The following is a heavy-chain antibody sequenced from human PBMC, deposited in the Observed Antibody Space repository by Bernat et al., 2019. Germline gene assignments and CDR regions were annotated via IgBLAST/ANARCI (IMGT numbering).Heavy chain of an antibody. J-gene: IGHJ4*02. CDR1: DSTSVGYA. Sequence: EVQLVESGGGLVKPGGPLDSPCPPLDSTSVGYALNWFGQPPGKGLEWVSSISSSSYIYYADSVKGRFTISRDNAKNSLYLQMNSLRAEDTAVYYCANLPVGTTGTNFDYWGQGTLVTVSS. V-gene: IGHV3-21*01. D-gene: IGHD1-1*01. CDR2: ISSSSYI. CDR3: ANLPVGTTGTNFDY.